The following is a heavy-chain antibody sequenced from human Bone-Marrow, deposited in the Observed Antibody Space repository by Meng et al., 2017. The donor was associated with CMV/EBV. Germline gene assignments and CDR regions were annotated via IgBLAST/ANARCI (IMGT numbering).Heavy chain of an antibody. D-gene: IGHD3-22*01. CDR2: ISSSSSYI. CDR3: ASSTDYYDSSGPGGY. Sequence: GESLKISCAASGFTFSSYSMNWVRQAPGKGLEWVSSISSSSSYIYYADSVKGRFTISRDNAKNSLYLQMNSLRAEDTAVYYCASSTDYYDSSGPGGYWGQGTLVTVSS. CDR1: GFTFSSYS. J-gene: IGHJ4*02. V-gene: IGHV3-21*01.